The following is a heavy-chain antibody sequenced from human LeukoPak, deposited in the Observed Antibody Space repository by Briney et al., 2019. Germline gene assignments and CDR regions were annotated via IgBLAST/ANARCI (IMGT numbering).Heavy chain of an antibody. CDR1: GGSISSGSYY. D-gene: IGHD5-12*01. J-gene: IGHJ5*02. CDR2: IYTSGST. V-gene: IGHV4-61*02. CDR3: ASGNSGYDTNNWFDP. Sequence: SQTLSLTCTVSGGSISSGSYYWSWIRQPAGKGLEWIGRIYTSGSTNYNPSLKSRVTISVDTSKNQFSLKLSSVTAADTAVYYCASGNSGYDTNNWFDPWGQGTLVTVSS.